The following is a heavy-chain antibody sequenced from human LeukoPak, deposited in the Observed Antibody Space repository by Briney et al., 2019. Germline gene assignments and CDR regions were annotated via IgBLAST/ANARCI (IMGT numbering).Heavy chain of an antibody. J-gene: IGHJ4*02. CDR1: GSTLTELS. V-gene: IGHV1-24*01. D-gene: IGHD2-8*01. Sequence: ASVKVSCKVSGSTLTELSMHWVRQAPGKGLEWMGGFDPEDGETIYAQKFQGRVTMTEDASTDTAYMELSSLRSEDTAVYYCATVPLYGRDPLWGQGTLVTVSS. CDR3: ATVPLYGRDPL. CDR2: FDPEDGET.